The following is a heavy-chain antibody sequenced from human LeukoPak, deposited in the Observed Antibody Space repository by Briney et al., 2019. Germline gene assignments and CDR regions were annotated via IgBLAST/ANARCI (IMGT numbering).Heavy chain of an antibody. D-gene: IGHD6-13*01. J-gene: IGHJ4*02. CDR2: ISYDGSNK. CDR3: ARDLTDSSWYLVY. V-gene: IGHV3-30-3*01. CDR1: GFTFSSYA. Sequence: GGSLRLSCAASGFTFSSYAMHWVRQAPGKGLEWVAVISYDGSNKYYADPVKGRFTISRDNSKNSLYLQMNSLRAEDTAVYYCARDLTDSSWYLVYWGQGTLVTVSS.